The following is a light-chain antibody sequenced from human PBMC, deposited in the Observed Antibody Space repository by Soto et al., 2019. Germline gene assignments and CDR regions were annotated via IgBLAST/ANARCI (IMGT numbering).Light chain of an antibody. J-gene: IGKJ1*01. Sequence: SGFTQSSGTLSLSPGERATLSCRATESISSSYLAWYQQKPAQAPRLLISGASTRAAGIPARFSGSGSGTDFTLIISSLQPEDFATYYCQQSYSTAKTFGLGTKVDIK. CDR3: QQSYSTAKT. CDR1: ESISSSY. CDR2: GAS. V-gene: IGKV3-20*01.